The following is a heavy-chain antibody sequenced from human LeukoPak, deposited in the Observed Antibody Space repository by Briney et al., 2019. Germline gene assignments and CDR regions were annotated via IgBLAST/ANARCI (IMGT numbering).Heavy chain of an antibody. Sequence: SETLSLTCTVSGGSISSSSYYWGWIRQPPGKGLEWIGSIYYSGSTYYNPSLKSRVTISVDTSKNQFSLKLSSVTAADTAVYYCARLCSGGSCETVDYWGQGTPVTVSS. CDR1: GGSISSSSYY. V-gene: IGHV4-39*01. J-gene: IGHJ4*02. D-gene: IGHD2-15*01. CDR2: IYYSGST. CDR3: ARLCSGGSCETVDY.